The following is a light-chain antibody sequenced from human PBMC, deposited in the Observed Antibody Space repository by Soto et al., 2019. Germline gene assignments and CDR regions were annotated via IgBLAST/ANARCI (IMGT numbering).Light chain of an antibody. V-gene: IGKV1-39*01. CDR1: QSISSY. J-gene: IGKJ4*01. CDR2: AAS. CDR3: QQSYRPLT. Sequence: IQMTQSPSSLSASVGDRVTITCRASQSISSYLNWYQQKPGKAPKLLIYAASSLQSGVPSRFSGSGSGTDFTLTISSLQPEDFATYYCQQSYRPLTFGGGTKVEIK.